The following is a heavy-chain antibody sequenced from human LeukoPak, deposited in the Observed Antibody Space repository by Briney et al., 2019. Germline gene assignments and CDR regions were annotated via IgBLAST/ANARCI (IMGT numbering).Heavy chain of an antibody. CDR1: GFSFSSYW. V-gene: IGHV3-7*01. CDR2: INQDGSEE. CDR3: ARDKIVGATYFDY. D-gene: IGHD1-26*01. J-gene: IGHJ4*02. Sequence: GGSLRLSCAVSGFSFSSYWMSWVRQAPGKGLEWVANINQDGSEEYYVDSLKGRFTISRDNAKNSLYLQLNSLRAEDTAVYYCARDKIVGATYFDYWGQGTLVTVSS.